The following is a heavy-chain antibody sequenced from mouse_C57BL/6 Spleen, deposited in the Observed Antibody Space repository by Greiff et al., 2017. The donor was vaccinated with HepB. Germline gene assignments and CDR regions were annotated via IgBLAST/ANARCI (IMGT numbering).Heavy chain of an antibody. CDR1: GFTLSDYY. V-gene: IGHV5-16*01. J-gene: IGHJ1*03. D-gene: IGHD1-1*01. CDR2: INYDGSST. Sequence: EVKVVESGGGLVQPGGSMKLSCTASGFTLSDYYMAWVRQVPEKGLEWVANINYDGSSTYYLDSLKSRFIISRDNAKNILYLQMSSLKSEDTATYYCARASESSYWYFDVWGTGTTVTVSS. CDR3: ARASESSYWYFDV.